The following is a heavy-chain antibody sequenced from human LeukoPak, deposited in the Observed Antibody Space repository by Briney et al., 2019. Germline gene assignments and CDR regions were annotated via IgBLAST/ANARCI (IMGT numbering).Heavy chain of an antibody. V-gene: IGHV3-23*01. CDR2: ISGSGGST. Sequence: GGSLRLSCAASAFTFSSCAMYWVRQAPGKGLEWVSAISGSGGSTYYADSVKGRFTISRDNSKNTLYLQMNSLRAEDTAVYYCARSSPYYYDSSGYLDYWGQGTLVTVSS. J-gene: IGHJ4*02. CDR3: ARSSPYYYDSSGYLDY. CDR1: AFTFSSCA. D-gene: IGHD3-22*01.